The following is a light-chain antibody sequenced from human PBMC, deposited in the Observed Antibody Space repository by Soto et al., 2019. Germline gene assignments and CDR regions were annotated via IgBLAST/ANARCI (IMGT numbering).Light chain of an antibody. V-gene: IGLV1-40*01. CDR2: RNT. J-gene: IGLJ1*01. CDR1: SSNIGNNG. Sequence: QSVLTQPPSVSEAPNQRVTISCSGNSSNIGNNGVNWYQHFPGEPPKLLIYRNTYRPSGVPDRFSGSRSATSASLTITGLQAEDEADYYCQSYDRSLSGSFFGTGTKVTVL. CDR3: QSYDRSLSGSF.